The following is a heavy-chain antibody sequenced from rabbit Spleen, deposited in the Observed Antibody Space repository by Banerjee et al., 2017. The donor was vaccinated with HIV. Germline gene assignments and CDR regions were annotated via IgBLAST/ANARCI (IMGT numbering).Heavy chain of an antibody. V-gene: IGHV1S40*01. CDR3: ARGSATMTMVITGWYFNL. Sequence: QSLEESGGDLVKPGASLTLTCTASGFAFSSRYYMCWVRQAPGKGLEWIACIYDGSSTSTKYATWAKGRFTISKTSSTTVTLQMTSLTVADTATYFCARGSATMTMVITGWYFNLWGPGTLVTVS. CDR2: IYDGSSTST. J-gene: IGHJ4*01. CDR1: GFAFSSRYY. D-gene: IGHD2-1*01.